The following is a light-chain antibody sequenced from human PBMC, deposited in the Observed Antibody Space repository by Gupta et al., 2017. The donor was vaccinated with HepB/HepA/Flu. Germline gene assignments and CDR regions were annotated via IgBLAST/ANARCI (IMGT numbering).Light chain of an antibody. V-gene: IGLV1-44*01. J-gene: IGLJ1*01. Sequence: QSVLTQPPSASAAPGHRVTIFCSGSSSNIGSSTVDWYQQLPETAPKLVIYTSDQRPSGVPDRFSGTKSGTTASLAISGLQSEEEADYYCATWDDSLDAHIFGPGTKITVL. CDR3: ATWDDSLDAHI. CDR1: SSNIGSST. CDR2: TSD.